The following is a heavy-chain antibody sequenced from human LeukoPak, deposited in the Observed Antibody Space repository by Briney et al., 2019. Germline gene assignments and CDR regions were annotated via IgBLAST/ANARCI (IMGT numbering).Heavy chain of an antibody. CDR1: GGTFSSYA. CDR3: ARDRLLGGSYNPYYYYYGMDV. V-gene: IGHV1-69*04. J-gene: IGHJ6*02. CDR2: IIPILGIA. D-gene: IGHD1-26*01. Sequence: GASVKVSCKASGGTFSSYAISWVRQAPGQGLEWMGRIIPILGIANYAQKFQGRVTITADKSTSTAYMELSSLRSEDTAVYYCARDRLLGGSYNPYYYYYGMDVWGQGTTVTVSS.